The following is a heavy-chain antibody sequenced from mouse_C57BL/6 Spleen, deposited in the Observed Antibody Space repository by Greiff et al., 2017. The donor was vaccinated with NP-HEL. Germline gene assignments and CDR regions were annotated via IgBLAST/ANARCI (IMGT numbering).Heavy chain of an antibody. J-gene: IGHJ4*01. CDR1: GFTFSDYG. CDR2: ISSGSSTI. Sequence: EVKLQESGGGLVKPGGSLKLSCAASGFTFSDYGMHWVRQAPEKGLEWVAYISSGSSTIYYADTVKGRFTISRDNAKNTLFLQMTSLRSEDTAMYYCINSAMDYWGQGTSVTVSS. V-gene: IGHV5-17*01. CDR3: INSAMDY.